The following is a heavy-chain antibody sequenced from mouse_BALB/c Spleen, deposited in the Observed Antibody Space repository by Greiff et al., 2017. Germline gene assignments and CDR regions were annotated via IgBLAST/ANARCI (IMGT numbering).Heavy chain of an antibody. D-gene: IGHD1-1*01. J-gene: IGHJ4*01. Sequence: DVQLQESGAELVKPGASVKLSCTASGFNIKDTYMHWVKQRPEQGLEWIGRIDPANGNTKYDPKFQGKATITADTSSNTAYLQLSSLTSEDTAVYYCARAVVEAMDYWGQGTSVTVSS. CDR1: GFNIKDTY. V-gene: IGHV14-3*02. CDR3: ARAVVEAMDY. CDR2: IDPANGNT.